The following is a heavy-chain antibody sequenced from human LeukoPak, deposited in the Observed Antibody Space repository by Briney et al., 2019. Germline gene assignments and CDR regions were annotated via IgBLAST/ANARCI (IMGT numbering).Heavy chain of an antibody. Sequence: GASVTASYKASGYPFTSYYVHWVREAPGQGLEWMGTINHASGTTGHEPKFQGRVTMTRDMSTSTVYMQLRSRRAEDTAVYFCARGGAGTEYFWGEGTLVTVSS. CDR3: ARGGAGTEYF. J-gene: IGHJ4*02. D-gene: IGHD1-1*01. V-gene: IGHV1-46*01. CDR1: GYPFTSYY. CDR2: INHASGTT.